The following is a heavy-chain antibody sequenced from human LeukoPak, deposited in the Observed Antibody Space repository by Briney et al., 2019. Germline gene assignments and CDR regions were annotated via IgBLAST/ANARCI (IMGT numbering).Heavy chain of an antibody. J-gene: IGHJ4*02. Sequence: GGSLRLSCAASGFTFSSYSMNWVRQAPGKGLEWVAVISYDGSNKYYADSVKGRFTISRDNSKNTLYLQMNSLRAEDTAVYYCARDPGLYYGSGSYYPYFDYWGQGTLVTVSS. V-gene: IGHV3-30*03. CDR1: GFTFSSYS. D-gene: IGHD3-10*01. CDR3: ARDPGLYYGSGSYYPYFDY. CDR2: ISYDGSNK.